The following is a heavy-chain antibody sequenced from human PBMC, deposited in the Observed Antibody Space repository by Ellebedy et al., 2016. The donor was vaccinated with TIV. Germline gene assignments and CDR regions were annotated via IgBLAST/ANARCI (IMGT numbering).Heavy chain of an antibody. CDR2: TYYSGNT. Sequence: MPSETLSLTCTVSGGYISTTNYYWAWIRPPPGKGLEWIGTTYYSGNTYYNTSLRSRLTIFVDTSKNQFFLKLTSLTAADTAIYYCARVGRVPPVGSYYYYGMDVWGQGTTVAVPS. J-gene: IGHJ6*02. CDR1: GGYISTTNYY. CDR3: ARVGRVPPVGSYYYYGMDV. D-gene: IGHD5-24*01. V-gene: IGHV4-39*01.